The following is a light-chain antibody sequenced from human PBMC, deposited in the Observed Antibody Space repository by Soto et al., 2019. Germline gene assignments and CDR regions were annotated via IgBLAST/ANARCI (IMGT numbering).Light chain of an antibody. Sequence: ETVLTQSPATLSLSPGERATLSCRASQSVKTYLAWYQQKPGQVPRLLIYDASHRATGIPARFSGSGSGTDFTLPISSLAPEDFAVYYCQSRSSWPPVLTFGGGTKVEIK. CDR1: QSVKTY. CDR2: DAS. V-gene: IGKV3-11*01. J-gene: IGKJ4*01. CDR3: QSRSSWPPVLT.